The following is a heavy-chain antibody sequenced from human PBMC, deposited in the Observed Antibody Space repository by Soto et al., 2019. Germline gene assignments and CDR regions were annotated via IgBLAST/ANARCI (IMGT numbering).Heavy chain of an antibody. CDR3: ATGPDIVVVPAAGDNWFDP. J-gene: IGHJ5*02. CDR2: MNPNSGNT. V-gene: IGHV1-8*01. Sequence: SXNVSRKAAGYTXRSYDINFVRQATGQGLEWRGWMNPNSGNTGYAQKFQGRVTMTRNTSISTAYMELSSLRSEDTAVYYCATGPDIVVVPAAGDNWFDPWGQATLGTVS. CDR1: GYTXRSYD. D-gene: IGHD2-2*01.